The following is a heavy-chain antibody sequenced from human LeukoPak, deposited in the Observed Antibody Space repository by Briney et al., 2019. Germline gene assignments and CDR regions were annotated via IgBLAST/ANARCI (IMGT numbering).Heavy chain of an antibody. J-gene: IGHJ4*02. CDR2: IYYSGST. CDR1: GGSMRSYY. Sequence: SETLSLTCTVSGGSMRSYYWSWIRQPPGKGLEWIGYIYYSGSTNYNPSLKSRVTISVDTSKNQFSLKLSSVTAADTAVYYCARHEVVDTAISPLDYWGQGTLVTVSS. D-gene: IGHD5-18*01. CDR3: ARHEVVDTAISPLDY. V-gene: IGHV4-59*08.